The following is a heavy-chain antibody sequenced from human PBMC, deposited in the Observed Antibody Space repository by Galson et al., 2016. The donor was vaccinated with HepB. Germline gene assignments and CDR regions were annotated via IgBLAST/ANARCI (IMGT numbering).Heavy chain of an antibody. CDR3: VFLQQCLVSHL. V-gene: IGHV3-74*01. D-gene: IGHD6-19*01. Sequence: SLRLSCAASGFTFSNYWMHWVRQAPGKGLVWVSRISGDGKSTGYADSVKGRFTVSRDNAKNTLYLQMNSLRVEDMAVYYCVFLQQCLVSHLWGQGTLVTVSS. J-gene: IGHJ5*02. CDR2: ISGDGKST. CDR1: GFTFSNYW.